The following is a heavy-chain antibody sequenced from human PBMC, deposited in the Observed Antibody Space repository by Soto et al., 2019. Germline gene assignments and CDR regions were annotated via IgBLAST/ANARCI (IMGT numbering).Heavy chain of an antibody. CDR3: AKDTRALIAVAGYFDY. V-gene: IGHV3-9*01. J-gene: IGHJ4*02. CDR2: ISWNSGSI. Sequence: PGGSLRLSCAASGFTFDDYAMHWVRQAPGKGLEWVSGISWNSGSIGYADSVKGRFTISRDNAKNSLYLQMNSLRAEDTALYYCAKDTRALIAVAGYFDYWGQGTLVTVSS. CDR1: GFTFDDYA. D-gene: IGHD6-19*01.